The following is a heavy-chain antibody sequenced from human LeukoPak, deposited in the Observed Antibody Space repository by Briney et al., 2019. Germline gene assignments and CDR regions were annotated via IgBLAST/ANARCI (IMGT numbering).Heavy chain of an antibody. V-gene: IGHV3-7*01. Sequence: PGGSLRLSCAASGFTFSSYWMSWVRQAPGKGLEWVANIKQDGSEKYYVDSVKGRFTISRDNAKNSLYLQMNSLGVDDTAVYYCARGRTICSGGSCYSRYFDYWGQGTLVTVSS. CDR2: IKQDGSEK. CDR3: ARGRTICSGGSCYSRYFDY. D-gene: IGHD2-15*01. J-gene: IGHJ4*02. CDR1: GFTFSSYW.